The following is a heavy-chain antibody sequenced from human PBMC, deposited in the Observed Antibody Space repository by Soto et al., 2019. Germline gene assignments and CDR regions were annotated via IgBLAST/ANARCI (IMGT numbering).Heavy chain of an antibody. CDR3: AREGGDYDFWSLLDY. CDR2: IYPGDSDT. V-gene: IGHV5-51*01. D-gene: IGHD3-3*01. Sequence: GESLKISCKASGYRFNDYWMAWVRQMPGKGLEWMGIIYPGDSDTRYSPSFQGQVTISADKSISTAYLQWRSLKASDTAICYCAREGGDYDFWSLLDYWGQGALVTVSS. CDR1: GYRFNDYW. J-gene: IGHJ4*02.